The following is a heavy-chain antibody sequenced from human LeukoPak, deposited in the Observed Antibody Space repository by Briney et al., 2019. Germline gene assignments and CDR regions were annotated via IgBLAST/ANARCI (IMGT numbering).Heavy chain of an antibody. CDR3: ARENYYDSSGHFDY. CDR1: GFTFSSYA. CDR2: ISGSGGST. D-gene: IGHD3-22*01. J-gene: IGHJ4*02. V-gene: IGHV3-23*01. Sequence: PGGSLRLSCAASGFTFSSYAMSWVRQAPGKGLEWVSAISGSGGSTYYADSVKGRFTISRHNSKNTLYLQMNSLRAEDTAVYYCARENYYDSSGHFDYWGQGTLVTVSS.